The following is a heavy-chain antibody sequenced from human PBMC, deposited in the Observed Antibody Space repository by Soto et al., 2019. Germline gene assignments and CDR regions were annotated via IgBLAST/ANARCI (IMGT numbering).Heavy chain of an antibody. V-gene: IGHV3-30*18. CDR2: ISYDGSNK. Sequence: PGGSLRLSCAASGFTFSSYGMHWVRQAPGKGLEWVAVISYDGSNKYYADSVKGRFTISRDNSKNTLYLQMNSLRAEDTAVYYCAKGDIEMATMLTGWGQGTLVTVSS. J-gene: IGHJ4*02. D-gene: IGHD5-12*01. CDR1: GFTFSSYG. CDR3: AKGDIEMATMLTG.